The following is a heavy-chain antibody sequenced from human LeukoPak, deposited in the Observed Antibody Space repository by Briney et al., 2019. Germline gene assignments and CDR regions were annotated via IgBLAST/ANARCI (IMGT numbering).Heavy chain of an antibody. Sequence: ASVKVSCKASGYTFTSYGISWVRQAPGQGLEWMGWTSAHNDDTNYAETLQGRLTMTTDISTSTAYMELTSLRSDDTAVYYCARDWDSRNDYFDPWGQGTLVIVSS. D-gene: IGHD1-1*01. J-gene: IGHJ4*02. CDR1: GYTFTSYG. V-gene: IGHV1-18*01. CDR3: ARDWDSRNDYFDP. CDR2: TSAHNDDT.